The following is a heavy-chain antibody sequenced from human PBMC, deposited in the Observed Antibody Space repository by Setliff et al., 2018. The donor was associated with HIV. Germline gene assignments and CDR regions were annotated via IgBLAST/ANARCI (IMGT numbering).Heavy chain of an antibody. Sequence: ASVKVSCKTSGYTFSTHSITWVRQAPGQGPEWMGWISVYNGHTNYVQKFQGRVVMSTDISTNTAYMELGSLTSDDTAVYYCARRGPGGSLFFDYWGQGTLVTVSS. CDR3: ARRGPGGSLFFDY. D-gene: IGHD1-1*01. CDR1: GYTFSTHS. V-gene: IGHV1-18*01. J-gene: IGHJ4*02. CDR2: ISVYNGHT.